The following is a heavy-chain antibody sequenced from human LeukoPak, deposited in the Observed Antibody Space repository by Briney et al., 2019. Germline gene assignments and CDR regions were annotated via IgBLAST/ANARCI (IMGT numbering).Heavy chain of an antibody. CDR3: ARETPYGSGSYHFDY. CDR2: IYYSGST. CDR1: GGSISSSSYY. V-gene: IGHV4-39*07. J-gene: IGHJ4*02. D-gene: IGHD3-10*01. Sequence: SETLSLTCTVSGGSISSSSYYWGWIRQPPGKGLEWIGSIYYSGSTYYNPSLKSRVTISVDTSKNQFSLKLSSVTAADTAVYYCARETPYGSGSYHFDYWGQGILVTVSS.